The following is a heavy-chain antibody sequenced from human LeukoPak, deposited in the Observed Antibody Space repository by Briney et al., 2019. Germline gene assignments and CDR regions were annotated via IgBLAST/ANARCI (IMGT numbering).Heavy chain of an antibody. D-gene: IGHD3-9*01. J-gene: IGHJ3*02. Sequence: SETLSLTCTVSGGSITGYYWSWIRQPPGKGLEWIGYVFYSGNTLYNPSLKSRVTISVDTSKNQFSLKLSSVTAADTAVYYCARSILTGYYYDAFDIWGQGTMVTVSS. CDR1: GGSITGYY. CDR3: ARSILTGYYYDAFDI. CDR2: VFYSGNT. V-gene: IGHV4-59*01.